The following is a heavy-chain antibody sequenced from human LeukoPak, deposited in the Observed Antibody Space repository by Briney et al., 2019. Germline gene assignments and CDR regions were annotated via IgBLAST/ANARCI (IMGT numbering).Heavy chain of an antibody. CDR3: ARARGPIAARRGDAFDI. CDR1: GFTLSSYA. J-gene: IGHJ3*02. D-gene: IGHD6-6*01. Sequence: GGSLRLSCAASGFTLSSYAMHWVRQAPGKGLEWVAVISYDGSNKYYADSVKGRFTISRDNSKNTLYLQMNSLRAEDTAVYYCARARGPIAARRGDAFDIWGQGTMVTVSS. CDR2: ISYDGSNK. V-gene: IGHV3-30-3*01.